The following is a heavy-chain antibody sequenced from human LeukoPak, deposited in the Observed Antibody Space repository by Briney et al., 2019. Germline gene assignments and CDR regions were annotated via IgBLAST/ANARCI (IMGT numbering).Heavy chain of an antibody. V-gene: IGHV1-46*01. CDR3: ARDHNSAAVAGTGGIDY. D-gene: IGHD6-19*01. Sequence: ASVKVSCKASGYTFTGYYMHWVRQAPGQGLEWMGIINPSGGSTSYAQKFQGRVTMTRDTSTSTVYMELSSLRSEDTAVYYCARDHNSAAVAGTGGIDYWGQGTLVTVSS. CDR1: GYTFTGYY. CDR2: INPSGGST. J-gene: IGHJ4*02.